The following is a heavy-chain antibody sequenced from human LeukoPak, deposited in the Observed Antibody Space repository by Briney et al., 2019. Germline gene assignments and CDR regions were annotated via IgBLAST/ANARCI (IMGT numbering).Heavy chain of an antibody. Sequence: ASVKVSCKASGYTFTTYGISWVRQAPGPGLEWMGWISPYNGYTNYAQKLQGRVTMTTDTSTNTAYMDLRSLRSDDTAVYYCARDHWSHYYGSGGQNYFDPWGQGTLVIVSS. V-gene: IGHV1-18*01. CDR2: ISPYNGYT. CDR3: ARDHWSHYYGSGGQNYFDP. D-gene: IGHD3-10*01. CDR1: GYTFTTYG. J-gene: IGHJ5*02.